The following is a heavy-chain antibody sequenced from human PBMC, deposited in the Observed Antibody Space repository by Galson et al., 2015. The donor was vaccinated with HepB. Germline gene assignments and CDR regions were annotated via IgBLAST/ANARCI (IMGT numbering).Heavy chain of an antibody. V-gene: IGHV1-69*13. D-gene: IGHD2-2*01. J-gene: IGHJ3*02. CDR3: ARSILFMGYCSSTSCVKPDAFDI. CDR2: IIPIFGTA. Sequence: SVKVSCKASGGTFSSYAISWVRQAPGQGLEWMGGIIPIFGTANYAQKFQGRVTITADESTSTAYMELSSLRSEDTAVYYCARSILFMGYCSSTSCVKPDAFDIWGQGTMVTVSS. CDR1: GGTFSSYA.